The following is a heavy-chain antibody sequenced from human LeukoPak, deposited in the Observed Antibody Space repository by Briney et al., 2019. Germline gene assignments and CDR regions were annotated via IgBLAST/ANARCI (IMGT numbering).Heavy chain of an antibody. CDR3: ARESILTFDWLLGPLYYYGMDV. D-gene: IGHD3-9*01. CDR1: GFTFSSYA. CDR2: ISYDGSNK. Sequence: GGSLRLSCAASGFTFSSYAMHWVRQAPGKGLEWVAVISYDGSNKYYADSVKGRFTISRDNSKNTLYLQMNSLRAEDTAVYYCARESILTFDWLLGPLYYYGMDVWGQGTTVTVSS. V-gene: IGHV3-30*04. J-gene: IGHJ6*02.